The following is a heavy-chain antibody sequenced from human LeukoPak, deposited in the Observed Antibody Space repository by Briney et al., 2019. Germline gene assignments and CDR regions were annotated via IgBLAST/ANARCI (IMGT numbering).Heavy chain of an antibody. CDR2: ISAYNGNT. D-gene: IGHD1-26*01. V-gene: IGHV1-18*01. J-gene: IGHJ4*02. CDR3: ARRRRIVGATTNYYFDY. Sequence: GASVKVSCKASGYTFTSYGVSWVRQAPGQGLEWMGWISAYNGNTNYAQKLQGRVTMTTDTSTGTAYMELRSLRSDDTAVYYCARRRRIVGATTNYYFDYWGQGTLSPSPQ. CDR1: GYTFTSYG.